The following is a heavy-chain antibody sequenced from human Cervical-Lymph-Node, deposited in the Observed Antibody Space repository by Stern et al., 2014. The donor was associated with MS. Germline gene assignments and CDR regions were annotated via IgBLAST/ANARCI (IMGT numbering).Heavy chain of an antibody. CDR3: ARLYCTGGSCYFGFDS. CDR1: GFTFSTYS. CDR2: ISSSSSTI. V-gene: IGHV3-48*01. Sequence: EDQLVESGGGLVQPGGSLRLSCAASGFTFSTYSMNWVRQAPGKGLEWISYISSSSSTIYYTDSVKGRFTISRDNAKNSLYLQMNSLRAEDTAVYYCARLYCTGGSCYFGFDSWGQGTLVTVSS. D-gene: IGHD2-15*01. J-gene: IGHJ4*02.